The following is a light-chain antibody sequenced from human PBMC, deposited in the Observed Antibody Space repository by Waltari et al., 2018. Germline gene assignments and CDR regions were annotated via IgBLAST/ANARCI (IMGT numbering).Light chain of an antibody. J-gene: IGKJ1*01. V-gene: IGKV3-20*01. CDR2: DAS. CDR1: QSVRGNF. Sequence: EIVLTQSPDTVSLSPGERATVSCRASQSVRGNFLAWYQHKPGQAPRLLMYDASTRLTGVPDRFSGSGSGTDFTLTISRLEPEDFAVYYCQEYGSSPSWTFGQGTKVELK. CDR3: QEYGSSPSWT.